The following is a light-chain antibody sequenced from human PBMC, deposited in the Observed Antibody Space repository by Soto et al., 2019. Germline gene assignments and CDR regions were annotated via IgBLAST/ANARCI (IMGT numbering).Light chain of an antibody. Sequence: QSVLTQPPSASGTPGQRVTLSCSGSSSNIGTYTANWYQQVPGTAPKLLIYSNNQRPTGGPDRFSGSKSGTSAPLAISGLQSEDEGDYYCAAWDASLDGVIFGGGTKLTVL. J-gene: IGLJ2*01. V-gene: IGLV1-44*01. CDR2: SNN. CDR3: AAWDASLDGVI. CDR1: SSNIGTYT.